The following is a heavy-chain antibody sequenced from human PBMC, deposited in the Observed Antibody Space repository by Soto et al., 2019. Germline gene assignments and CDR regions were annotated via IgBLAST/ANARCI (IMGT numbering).Heavy chain of an antibody. J-gene: IGHJ4*02. CDR3: ARDNLAFQGEFDL. CDR2: INGTSALT. CDR1: GLFFSDFP. Sequence: GGNLRISCAAHGLFFSDFPFNWVRQAPGRGIEWLSYINGTSALTNYAHSLQGRLTISREKPNNLLLLQMDKLRTEDTAVYYCARDNLAFQGEFDLWGQGT. V-gene: IGHV3-21*01. D-gene: IGHD3-16*01.